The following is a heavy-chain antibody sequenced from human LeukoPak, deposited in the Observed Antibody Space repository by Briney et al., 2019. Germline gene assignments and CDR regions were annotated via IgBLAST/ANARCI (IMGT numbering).Heavy chain of an antibody. D-gene: IGHD6-19*01. Sequence: GGSLRLSCAASGFSFSSYGMHWVRQAPGKGLEWVAVISYDGSNKYYADSVKGRFTISRDNSKNTLYLQMNSLRAEDTAVYYCARVVSIAVSSGAIDYWGQGTLVTVSS. CDR1: GFSFSSYG. CDR3: ARVVSIAVSSGAIDY. V-gene: IGHV3-30*19. CDR2: ISYDGSNK. J-gene: IGHJ4*02.